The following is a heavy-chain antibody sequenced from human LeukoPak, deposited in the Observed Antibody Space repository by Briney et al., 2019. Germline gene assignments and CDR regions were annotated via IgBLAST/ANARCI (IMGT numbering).Heavy chain of an antibody. CDR2: ISSDGSDK. V-gene: IGHV3-30-3*01. J-gene: IGHJ4*02. Sequence: PGGSLRLSCAASGFTFSRFPMHWVRQAPGKGLEWVALISSDGSDKKYADSVEGRFTLSRDNSKNTLYLQMHSLRVEDTAVYYCARDYPADHWGQGTLVTVSS. CDR1: GFTFSRFP. CDR3: ARDYPADH.